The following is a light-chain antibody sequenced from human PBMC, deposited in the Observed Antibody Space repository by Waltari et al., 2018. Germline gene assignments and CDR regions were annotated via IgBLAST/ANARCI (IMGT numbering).Light chain of an antibody. CDR1: QGDSSN. Sequence: DIVMTQSPATLSVCPGVRAALPCMASQGDSSNLAWYQQKPGQAPRLLIYGASTRATGIPARFSGSGSGTEFTLTISSLQSEDFAIYFCQQYNDWPRTFGQGTKVEIK. CDR3: QQYNDWPRT. V-gene: IGKV3-15*01. J-gene: IGKJ1*01. CDR2: GAS.